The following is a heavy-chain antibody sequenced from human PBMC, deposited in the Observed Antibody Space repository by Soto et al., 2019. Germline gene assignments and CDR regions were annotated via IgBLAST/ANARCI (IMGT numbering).Heavy chain of an antibody. CDR3: AKRFTFFGVDKLSPDVDH. CDR1: GFTFSSHA. Sequence: EVQLLESGGGLVQPGGSLRLSCAASGFTFSSHAMSWVRQAPGKGLEWVSGISGSGSNTYYADSVKGRFTISRDNSKNTLYLQMNSLRVEDTAVHYCAKRFTFFGVDKLSPDVDHWGQGTLVTVSS. J-gene: IGHJ4*02. CDR2: ISGSGSNT. D-gene: IGHD3-3*01. V-gene: IGHV3-23*01.